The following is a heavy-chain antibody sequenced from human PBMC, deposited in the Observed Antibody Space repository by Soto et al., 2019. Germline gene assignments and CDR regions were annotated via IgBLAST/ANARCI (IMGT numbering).Heavy chain of an antibody. V-gene: IGHV1-69*12. CDR3: ARPRSWGGAAPPAHYYYYGMDV. D-gene: IGHD1-26*01. J-gene: IGHJ6*02. CDR1: GGTFSSYA. CDR2: IIPIFGTA. Sequence: QVQLVQSGAEVKKPGSSVKVSCKASGGTFSSYAISWVRQAPGQGLEWMGGIIPIFGTANYAQKFQGRVTITADESTSTADKELSSLRSEDAAVHYCARPRSWGGAAPPAHYYYYGMDVRGQGTTVTGSS.